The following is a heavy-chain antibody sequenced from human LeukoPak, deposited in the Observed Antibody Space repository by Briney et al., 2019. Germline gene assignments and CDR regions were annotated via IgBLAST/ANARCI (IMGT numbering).Heavy chain of an antibody. CDR3: ARGLSCSGGSCYFDF. Sequence: GGSLRLSCAASGFTFSTSAMNWVRQVPGKGLEWVSSIDYDSSHIYYAASVRGRFTISRDNARDSVYLQMDSLRAEDTALYYCARGLSCSGGSCYFDFWGQGTLVTVSS. CDR2: IDYDSSHI. J-gene: IGHJ4*02. V-gene: IGHV3-21*01. D-gene: IGHD2-15*01. CDR1: GFTFSTSA.